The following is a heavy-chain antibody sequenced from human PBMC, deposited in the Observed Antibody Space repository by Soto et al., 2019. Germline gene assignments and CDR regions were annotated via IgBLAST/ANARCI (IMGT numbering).Heavy chain of an antibody. J-gene: IGHJ6*02. CDR3: AAGSEGSSWFQTYYYYGMDA. Sequence: GGSLRLSCAASGFTFSSYWMSWVRQAPGKGLEWVANIKQDGSEKYYVDSVKGRFTTSRDNAKNSLYLQMNSLRAEDTAVYYCAAGSEGSSWFQTYYYYGMDAWGQGTTVTVSS. D-gene: IGHD6-13*01. CDR2: IKQDGSEK. V-gene: IGHV3-7*01. CDR1: GFTFSSYW.